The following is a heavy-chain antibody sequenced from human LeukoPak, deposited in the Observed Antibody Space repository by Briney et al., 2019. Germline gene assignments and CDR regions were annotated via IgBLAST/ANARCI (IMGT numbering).Heavy chain of an antibody. CDR2: INHSGST. CDR3: AREPAYYYDSSGPPANSDY. D-gene: IGHD3-22*01. Sequence: SQTLSLTCAVYGGSFSGYYWSWIRQPPGKGLEWIGEINHSGSTNYNPSLKSRVTISVDTSKNQFSLKLSSVTAADTAVYYCAREPAYYYDSSGPPANSDYWGQGTLVTVSS. V-gene: IGHV4-34*01. CDR1: GGSFSGYY. J-gene: IGHJ4*02.